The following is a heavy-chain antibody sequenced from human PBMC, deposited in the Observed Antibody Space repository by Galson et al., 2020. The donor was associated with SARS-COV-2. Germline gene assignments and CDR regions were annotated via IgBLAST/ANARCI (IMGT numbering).Heavy chain of an antibody. J-gene: IGHJ5*02. Sequence: SETLSLTCTVSGGSVSSGSYYWSWIRQPPGKGLEWIVYIYYSGSTNYNPSLKSRVTISVDTSKNQFSLKLSSVTAADTVVYYCARDQRRITIFGVVIPGTGWFDPWGQGTLVTVSS. CDR3: ARDQRRITIFGVVIPGTGWFDP. CDR2: IYYSGST. CDR1: GGSVSSGSYY. V-gene: IGHV4-61*01. D-gene: IGHD3-3*01.